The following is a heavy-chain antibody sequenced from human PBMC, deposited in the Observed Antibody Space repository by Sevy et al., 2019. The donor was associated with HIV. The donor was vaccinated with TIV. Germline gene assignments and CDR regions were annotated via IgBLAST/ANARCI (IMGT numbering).Heavy chain of an antibody. D-gene: IGHD3-10*01. CDR1: GGSISSYY. J-gene: IGHJ4*02. CDR2: IYYSGST. CDR3: ARGSGIRGRTV. Sequence: SQTLSLTCTVSGGSISSYYWSWIRQPPGKGLEWIGYIYYSGSTNYNPSLKSRVTISVDTSKNQFSLKLSSVTAADTAVYYCARGSGIRGRTVWGQGTLVTVSS. V-gene: IGHV4-59*01.